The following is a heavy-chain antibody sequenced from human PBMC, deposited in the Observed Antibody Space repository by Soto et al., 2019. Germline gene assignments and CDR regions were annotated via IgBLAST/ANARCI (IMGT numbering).Heavy chain of an antibody. Sequence: EVQLVESGGGLVQPGGSLRLSCAASGFTFSSYSMNWVRQAPGKGLEWVSYISSSSSTIYYADSVKGRFTISRDNAKNSLYLHMNSLRDEDTAVYYCARDGDYDRVAFDYWGKGTLVTVSS. CDR1: GFTFSSYS. CDR3: ARDGDYDRVAFDY. CDR2: ISSSSSTI. D-gene: IGHD3-16*01. J-gene: IGHJ4*02. V-gene: IGHV3-48*02.